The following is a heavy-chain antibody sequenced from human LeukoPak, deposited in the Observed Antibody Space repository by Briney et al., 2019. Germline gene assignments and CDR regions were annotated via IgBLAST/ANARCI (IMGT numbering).Heavy chain of an antibody. CDR2: ISAYNGNT. V-gene: IGHV1-18*01. D-gene: IGHD3-22*01. J-gene: IGHJ4*02. CDR1: GYTFTSYG. CDR3: ARDPQYYYDSSGYYYADYFDY. Sequence: ASVKVSCKASGYTFTSYGISWVRQAPGQGPEWMGWISAYNGNTNYAQKLQGRVTMTTDTSTSTAYMELRSLRSDDTAVYYCARDPQYYYDSSGYYYADYFDYWGRGTLVTVSS.